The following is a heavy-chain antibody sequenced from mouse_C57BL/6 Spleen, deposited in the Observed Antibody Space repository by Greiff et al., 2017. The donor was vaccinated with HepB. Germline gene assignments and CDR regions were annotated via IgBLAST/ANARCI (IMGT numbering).Heavy chain of an antibody. V-gene: IGHV5-17*01. CDR1: GFTFSDYG. D-gene: IGHD1-1*01. CDR3: ARATVVAGGFDY. CDR2: ISSGSSTI. Sequence: EVHLVESGGGLVKPGGSLKLSCAASGFTFSDYGMHWVRQAPEKGLEWVAYISSGSSTIYYADTVKGRFTISRDNAKNTLFLQMTSLRSEDTAMYYCARATVVAGGFDYWGQGTTLTVSS. J-gene: IGHJ2*01.